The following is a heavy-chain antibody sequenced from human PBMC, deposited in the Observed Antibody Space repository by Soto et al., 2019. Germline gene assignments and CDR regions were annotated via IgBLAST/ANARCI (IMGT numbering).Heavy chain of an antibody. CDR1: GGSINSGGYY. J-gene: IGHJ4*02. CDR2: IFYSGST. CDR3: ARGYRQSGYSSSWVFDY. V-gene: IGHV4-31*03. D-gene: IGHD6-13*01. Sequence: QVQLQESGPGLVKPSQTLSLLCTVSGGSINSGGYYWNWIRQHPGKGLEWIGYIFYSGSTYYNPFLRSRVTISADTSENQFSLNLSSVTAADTAVYFGARGYRQSGYSSSWVFDYWGQGTLVNVSS.